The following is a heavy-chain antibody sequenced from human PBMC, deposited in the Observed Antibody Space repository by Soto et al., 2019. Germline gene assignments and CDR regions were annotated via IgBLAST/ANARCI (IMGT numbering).Heavy chain of an antibody. V-gene: IGHV1-18*01. CDR1: GYTFTSYG. D-gene: IGHD4-17*01. Sequence: QVQLVQSGAEVKKPGASVKVSCKASGYTFTSYGISWVRQAPGQGLEWMGWISAYNGNTNYAQKLQGRVTMTTDTSTSTAYMELRSLSSDDTAVYYCAIGTTVNTRSGNDAFDIWGQGTMVTVSS. J-gene: IGHJ3*02. CDR2: ISAYNGNT. CDR3: AIGTTVNTRSGNDAFDI.